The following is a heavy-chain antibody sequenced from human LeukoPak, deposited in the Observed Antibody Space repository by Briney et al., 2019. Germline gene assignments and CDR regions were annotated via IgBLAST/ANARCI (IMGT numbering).Heavy chain of an antibody. J-gene: IGHJ5*02. CDR1: GFTLSSHA. CDR3: AKDLRTPSSNWFDH. D-gene: IGHD2-15*01. CDR2: ISGRGGST. Sequence: GGSLRPSCAAAGFTLSSHAMSWVRQAPGKGLEWDSVISGRGGSTYYAASVKGRLTISRDNSKNTLYQQMNRLRAEDPAVNDCAKDLRTPSSNWFDHWGQGTLVTVSS. V-gene: IGHV3-23*01.